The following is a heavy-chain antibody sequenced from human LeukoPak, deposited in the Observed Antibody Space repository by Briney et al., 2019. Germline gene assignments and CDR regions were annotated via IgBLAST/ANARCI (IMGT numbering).Heavy chain of an antibody. V-gene: IGHV1-69*05. CDR3: AVRTEEGDGPPWVAFDI. D-gene: IGHD5-24*01. Sequence: SVKVSCKASGGTFSSCAISWVRQAPGQGLEWMRRIIPIFGTANYAQKFQGRVTITTDESTSTAYMELSSLRSEDTAVYYCAVRTEEGDGPPWVAFDIWGQGTMVTVSS. J-gene: IGHJ3*02. CDR2: IIPIFGTA. CDR1: GGTFSSCA.